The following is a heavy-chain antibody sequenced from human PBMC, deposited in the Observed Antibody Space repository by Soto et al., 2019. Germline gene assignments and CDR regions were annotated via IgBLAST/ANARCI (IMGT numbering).Heavy chain of an antibody. V-gene: IGHV3-53*01. CDR3: ARASGSRLFDY. D-gene: IGHD1-26*01. CDR2: IYSGGNT. Sequence: GGSLRLSCAASGFTVSSEYMSWVRQAPGKGLEWVSVIYSGGNTYYADSVKGRFTISRDTSKNTLHLQMNSLRAEDTAVYYCARASGSRLFDYRGQGALVTVSS. J-gene: IGHJ4*02. CDR1: GFTVSSEY.